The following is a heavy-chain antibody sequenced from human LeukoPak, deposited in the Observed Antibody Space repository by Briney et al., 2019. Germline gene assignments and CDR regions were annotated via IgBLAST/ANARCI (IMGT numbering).Heavy chain of an antibody. CDR1: SGSISSVGYY. D-gene: IGHD3-9*01. Sequence: SETLSLTCTVSSGSISSVGYYWSWIRQHPGKGLEWIRYIYYSGSTYYNPSFKSRVTISVDTSKNQVSLKLSSVTAADTAVYYCARGGLRYFDWFGAFDIWGQGTMATVSS. J-gene: IGHJ3*02. V-gene: IGHV4-31*03. CDR2: IYYSGST. CDR3: ARGGLRYFDWFGAFDI.